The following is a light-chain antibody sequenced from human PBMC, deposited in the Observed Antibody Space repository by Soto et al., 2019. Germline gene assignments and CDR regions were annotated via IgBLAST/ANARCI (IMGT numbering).Light chain of an antibody. CDR1: QSISSY. J-gene: IGKJ4*01. CDR3: QQSYSTPLT. CDR2: AAS. Sequence: DIQMTQSPSSLSASVGDRVTITCRASQSISSYLNWYQQKPGKAPKLLNYAASSLQSGVPSRFSGSGSGTDFTLTISSLQTEDFATYYYQQSYSTPLTFGGGTKVEIK. V-gene: IGKV1-39*01.